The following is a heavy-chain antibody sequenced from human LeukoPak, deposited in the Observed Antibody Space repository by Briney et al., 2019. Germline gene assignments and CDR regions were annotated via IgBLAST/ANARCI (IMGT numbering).Heavy chain of an antibody. CDR2: INHSGST. Sequence: PSETLSLTCAVYGGSFSGYYWSWIRQPPGKGREGIGEINHSGSTNYNPSLKGRVTISVDTSKNHSSLKLSSVTAADTAVYYCARGGGYCSGGSCYPSGFYYYYYGMDVWGQGTTVTVSS. J-gene: IGHJ6*02. CDR1: GGSFSGYY. D-gene: IGHD2-15*01. CDR3: ARGGGYCSGGSCYPSGFYYYYYGMDV. V-gene: IGHV4-34*01.